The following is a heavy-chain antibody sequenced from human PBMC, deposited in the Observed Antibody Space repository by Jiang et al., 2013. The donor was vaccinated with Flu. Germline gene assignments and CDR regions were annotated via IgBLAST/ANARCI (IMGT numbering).Heavy chain of an antibody. J-gene: IGHJ5*02. CDR3: AHRRVTTDYIDWFDP. V-gene: IGHV2-5*01. Sequence: KPTQTLTLTCTFSGFSLSTSGVGVGWIRQPPGKALEWLALIYWNDDKRYSPSLKSRLTITKDTSKNQVVLTMTNMDPVDTATYYCAHRRVTTDYIDWFDPWGQGTLVTVSS. CDR2: IYWNDDK. D-gene: IGHD3-22*01. CDR1: GFSLSTSGVG.